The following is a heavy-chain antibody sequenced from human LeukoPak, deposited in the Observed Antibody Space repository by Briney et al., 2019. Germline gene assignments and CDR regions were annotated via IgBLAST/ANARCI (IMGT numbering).Heavy chain of an antibody. CDR2: IYENGGTT. CDR3: AKDFRIGYSAHFDY. V-gene: IGHV3-23*01. Sequence: GSLRLSCAASGFTFSSYAMSWVRQAPEKGLEFVSGIYENGGTTYYADSVKGRFSISRDNSKNTLYLQMDSLRGEDTAVHYCAKDFRIGYSAHFDYWGQGALVTVSS. D-gene: IGHD2-21*01. J-gene: IGHJ4*02. CDR1: GFTFSSYA.